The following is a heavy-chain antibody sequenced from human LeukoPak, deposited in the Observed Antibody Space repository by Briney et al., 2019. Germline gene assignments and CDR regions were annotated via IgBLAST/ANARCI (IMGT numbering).Heavy chain of an antibody. D-gene: IGHD3-22*01. V-gene: IGHV3-33*01. J-gene: IGHJ4*02. Sequence: GRSLRLFCAASGFTFSRHGMHWVRLAPGKGLEWVAFIAYDGRIANYADSVKGRFTISRDNSKNTVYLQMNSLRAEDTAVYCCARFTGGDSSGYYEDWGQGTLVTVSS. CDR3: ARFTGGDSSGYYED. CDR2: IAYDGRIA. CDR1: GFTFSRHG.